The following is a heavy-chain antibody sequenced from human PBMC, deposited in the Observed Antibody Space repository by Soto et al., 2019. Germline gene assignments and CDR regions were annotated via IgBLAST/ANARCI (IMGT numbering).Heavy chain of an antibody. CDR1: GFTFSSYA. CDR3: AKVGPYHGDYPRLLDY. V-gene: IGHV3-23*01. D-gene: IGHD4-17*01. Sequence: PGGSLRLSCAASGFTFSSYAMSWVRQAPGKGLEWVSAISGSGGSTYYADSVKGRFTISRDNSKNTLYLQMNSLRAEDTAVYYCAKVGPYHGDYPRLLDYWGQGTLVTVSS. J-gene: IGHJ4*02. CDR2: ISGSGGST.